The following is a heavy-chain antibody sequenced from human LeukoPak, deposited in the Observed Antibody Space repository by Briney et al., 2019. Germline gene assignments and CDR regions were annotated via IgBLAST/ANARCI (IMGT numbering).Heavy chain of an antibody. CDR2: IYYSGST. D-gene: IGHD3-22*01. CDR1: GGSISSSSYY. J-gene: IGHJ4*02. Sequence: PSETLSLTCTVSGGSISSSSYYWGWIRQPPGKGLEWIGSIYYSGSTYYNPSLKSRVTISVDTSKNQFSLKLSSVTAADTAVYYCASFSSGYYYLDYWGQGTLVTVSS. V-gene: IGHV4-39*07. CDR3: ASFSSGYYYLDY.